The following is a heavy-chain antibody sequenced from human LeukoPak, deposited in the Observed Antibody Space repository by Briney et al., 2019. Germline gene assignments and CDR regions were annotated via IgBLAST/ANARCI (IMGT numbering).Heavy chain of an antibody. CDR1: GFTFSSYS. V-gene: IGHV3-48*02. CDR2: ISSSSSTI. CDR3: ARAPPSVGLRFLEWLPTDY. D-gene: IGHD3-3*01. J-gene: IGHJ4*02. Sequence: GGSLRLSCAASGFTFSSYSMNWVRQAPGKGLEWVSYISSSSSTIYYADSVKGRFTISRDNAKNSLYLQMNSLRDEDTAVYYCARAPPSVGLRFLEWLPTDYRGQGTLVTVSS.